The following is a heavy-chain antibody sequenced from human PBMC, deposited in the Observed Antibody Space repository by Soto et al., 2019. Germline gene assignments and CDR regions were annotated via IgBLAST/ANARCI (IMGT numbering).Heavy chain of an antibody. J-gene: IGHJ4*02. CDR2: IYYSGST. D-gene: IGHD1-20*01. CDR3: ARGTVYTRPYYFDY. V-gene: IGHV4-59*01. CDR1: GGSISSYY. Sequence: SETLSLTCTVSGGSISSYYWSWIRQPPGKGLEWIGYIYYSGSTNYNPSLKSRVTISVDTSKNQFSLKLSSVTAADTAVYYCARGTVYTRPYYFDYWGQGTLVTVSS.